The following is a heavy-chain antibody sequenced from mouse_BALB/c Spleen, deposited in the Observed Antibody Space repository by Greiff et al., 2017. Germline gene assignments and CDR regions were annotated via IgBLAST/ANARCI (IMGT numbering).Heavy chain of an antibody. CDR2: IYPGNGDT. CDR3: ARSTTATDYAMDY. V-gene: IGHV1-12*01. CDR1: GYTFTSYN. D-gene: IGHD1-2*01. J-gene: IGHJ4*01. Sequence: QVQLQQPGAELVKPGASVKMSCKASGYTFTSYNMHWVKQTPGQGLEWIGAIYPGNGDTSYNQKFKGKATLTADKSSSTAYMQLSSLTSEDSAVYYCARSTTATDYAMDYWGQGTSVTVSS.